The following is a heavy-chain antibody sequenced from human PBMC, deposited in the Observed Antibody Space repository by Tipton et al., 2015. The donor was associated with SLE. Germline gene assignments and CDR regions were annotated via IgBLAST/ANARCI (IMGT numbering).Heavy chain of an antibody. V-gene: IGHV4-34*01. J-gene: IGHJ4*02. D-gene: IGHD3-10*01. CDR1: GGSFSGYY. CDR3: ARDLDHASGSSH. Sequence: TLSLTCAVYGGSFSGYYWSWIRQPPGKGLEWIGEINHSGSTNYNPSLKSRVTISVDTSKNQFSLKLSSVTAADTAVYYCARDLDHASGSSHWGRGTLVTVSS. CDR2: INHSGST.